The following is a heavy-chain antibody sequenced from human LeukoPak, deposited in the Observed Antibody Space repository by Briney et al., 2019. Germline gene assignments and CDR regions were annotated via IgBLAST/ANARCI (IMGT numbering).Heavy chain of an antibody. CDR2: ISGGGGTT. CDR1: GFAFSNYA. D-gene: IGHD6-6*01. J-gene: IGHJ4*02. Sequence: GGSLRLSCAASGFAFSNYAMSWVRQAPGKGLEWVSAISGGGGTTYYTDSVKGRFTISRDNSKSTLYLQMNSLRAEDTAVYYCARSSRLTFDYWGQGTLVTVSS. CDR3: ARSSRLTFDY. V-gene: IGHV3-23*01.